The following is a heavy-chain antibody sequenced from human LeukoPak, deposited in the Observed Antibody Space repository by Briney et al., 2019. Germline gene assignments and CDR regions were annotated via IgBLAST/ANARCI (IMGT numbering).Heavy chain of an antibody. J-gene: IGHJ3*02. CDR1: GFSFSSYA. Sequence: PGGSLRLSCAVSGFSFSSYAMSWVRQAPEKGLEWVSVISGSGGYTQYADSVKGRFTISRDNSKNTLYLQMSSLRAEDTAVYYCAKVGYCGDGRCIPLRDAFDTWGQGTTVTVSS. D-gene: IGHD2-21*01. CDR3: AKVGYCGDGRCIPLRDAFDT. CDR2: ISGSGGYT. V-gene: IGHV3-23*01.